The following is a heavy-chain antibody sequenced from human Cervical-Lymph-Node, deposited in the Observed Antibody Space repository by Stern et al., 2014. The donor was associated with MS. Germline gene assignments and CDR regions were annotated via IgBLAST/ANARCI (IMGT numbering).Heavy chain of an antibody. J-gene: IGHJ4*02. CDR3: AREAQLGATGDY. CDR1: GGSISNGNHY. CDR2: IYYRGRT. D-gene: IGHD1-1*01. V-gene: IGHV4-31*03. Sequence: VQLVESGPGLVTPSQTLSLTCTVSGGSISNGNHYWTWIRQRPGKGLEWIGYIYYRGRTTYNPSLRSRLTISVDTSKNQFSLKLKSVTAADTAVYYCAREAQLGATGDYWGQGILVTVSS.